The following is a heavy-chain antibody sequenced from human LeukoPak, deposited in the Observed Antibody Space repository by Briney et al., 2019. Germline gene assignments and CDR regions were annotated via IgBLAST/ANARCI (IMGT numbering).Heavy chain of an antibody. D-gene: IGHD2-15*01. CDR2: ISGSGGST. J-gene: IGHJ4*02. CDR1: GFTFSSYA. V-gene: IGHV3-23*01. CDR3: AKVVVIAAYSGYYFDS. Sequence: GGSLRLSCAASGFTFSSYAMSWVRQAPGKGLEWVSVISGSGGSTYYADSVKGRFTISRDNSRNTVYLQMNSLRAEDTAVYYCAKVVVIAAYSGYYFDSWGQGTLVTVSS.